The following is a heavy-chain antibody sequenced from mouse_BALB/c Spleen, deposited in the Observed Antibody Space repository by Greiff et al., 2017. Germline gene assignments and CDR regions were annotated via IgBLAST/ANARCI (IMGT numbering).Heavy chain of an antibody. CDR3: ASYDYGAY. Sequence: EVQLQQSGAELVRSGASVKLSCTASGFNIKDTYMHWVKQRPEQGLEWIGRIDPANGNTKYDPKFQGKATITADTSSNTAYLQLSSLTSEDTAVYYCASYDYGAYWGQGTLVTVSA. J-gene: IGHJ3*01. D-gene: IGHD2-4*01. CDR1: GFNIKDTY. CDR2: IDPANGNT. V-gene: IGHV14-3*02.